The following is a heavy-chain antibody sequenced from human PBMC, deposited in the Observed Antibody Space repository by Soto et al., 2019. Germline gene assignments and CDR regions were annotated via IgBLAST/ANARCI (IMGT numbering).Heavy chain of an antibody. V-gene: IGHV3-74*01. Sequence: EVQLVESGGGLGQPGGSLSLSCAASGFTFRNYWMYWVRQAPGKGLVWVSHINGDGSITAYADSVRGRFTISRDDAKNTLFLQMNSLRPEDTAVYYCGRGGNYVWGSYQDWGQGTLVTVSS. CDR2: INGDGSIT. J-gene: IGHJ4*02. CDR3: GRGGNYVWGSYQD. CDR1: GFTFRNYW. D-gene: IGHD3-16*02.